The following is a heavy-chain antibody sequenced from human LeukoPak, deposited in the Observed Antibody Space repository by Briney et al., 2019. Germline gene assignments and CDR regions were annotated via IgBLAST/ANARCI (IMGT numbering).Heavy chain of an antibody. Sequence: SETLSLTCTVSGGPISSYYWSWIRQPPGKGLEWIGYIYYSGSTNYNPSLKSRVTISVDTSKNQFSLKLSSVTAADTAVYYCAREANYYDSSGYLGAFDIWGQGTMVTVSS. CDR3: AREANYYDSSGYLGAFDI. D-gene: IGHD3-22*01. J-gene: IGHJ3*02. V-gene: IGHV4-59*01. CDR1: GGPISSYY. CDR2: IYYSGST.